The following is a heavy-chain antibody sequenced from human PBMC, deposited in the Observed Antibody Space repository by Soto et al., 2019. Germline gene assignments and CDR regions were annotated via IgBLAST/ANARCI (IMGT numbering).Heavy chain of an antibody. CDR2: FWANGWHQ. CDR1: GFAVSSYG. D-gene: IGHD3-22*01. J-gene: IGHJ4*02. Sequence: QVQLVESGGGVVQPGTSLRLSCAASGFAVSSYGIHWVRQAQGEGLEWVAVFWANGWHQYYADSVKGRFTVSRDNARNTLSLQMDGLRVEDTAVDFCAGDGDTSSDDGVFDYWGQGTLVTVPS. V-gene: IGHV3-33*01. CDR3: AGDGDTSSDDGVFDY.